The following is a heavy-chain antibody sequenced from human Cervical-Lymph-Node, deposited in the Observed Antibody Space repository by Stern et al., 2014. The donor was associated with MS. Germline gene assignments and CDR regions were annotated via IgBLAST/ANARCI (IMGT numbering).Heavy chain of an antibody. V-gene: IGHV5-10-1*01. D-gene: IGHD4-17*01. CDR3: ARLVVEDYGLGGYYYYYGMDV. J-gene: IGHJ6*02. CDR1: GYSFTSYW. Sequence: EVQLVQSGAEVKKPGESLRISCKGSGYSFTSYWISWVRQMPGKGLEWMGRIDPSDSYTNYSPSFQGHVTISADKSISTAYLQWSSLKASDTAMYYCARLVVEDYGLGGYYYYYGMDVWGQGTTVTVSS. CDR2: IDPSDSYT.